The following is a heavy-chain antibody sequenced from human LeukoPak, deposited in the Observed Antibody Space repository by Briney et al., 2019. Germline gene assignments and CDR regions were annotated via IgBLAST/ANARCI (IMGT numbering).Heavy chain of an antibody. CDR1: GFTFSSFG. J-gene: IGHJ4*02. CDR3: VPGGLAVSGIDY. CDR2: ITPDGNDK. D-gene: IGHD6-19*01. Sequence: GGSLRLSCAASGFTFSSFGMHWVRQAPGKGLEWVANITPDGNDKYYVDSLKGRFTISRDNTKNSLYLQLNSLRTEDTAVYYCVPGGLAVSGIDYWGQGALVTVSS. V-gene: IGHV3-7*01.